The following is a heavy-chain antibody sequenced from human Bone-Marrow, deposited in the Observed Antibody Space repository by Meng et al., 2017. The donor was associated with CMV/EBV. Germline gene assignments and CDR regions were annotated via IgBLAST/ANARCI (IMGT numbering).Heavy chain of an antibody. Sequence: GESLKISCAASGFTFSSYAMNWVRQAPGKGLEWVSYIGTSGSTKYYADSVKGRFTISRDNAKNSLYLQMTSLRAEDTAVYYCAREVASAGPAFDYWGQGTLVAVSS. CDR2: IGTSGSTK. V-gene: IGHV3-48*03. D-gene: IGHD6-13*01. J-gene: IGHJ4*02. CDR3: AREVASAGPAFDY. CDR1: GFTFSSYA.